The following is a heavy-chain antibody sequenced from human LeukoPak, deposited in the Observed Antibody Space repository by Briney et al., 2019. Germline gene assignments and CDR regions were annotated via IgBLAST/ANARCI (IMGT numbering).Heavy chain of an antibody. V-gene: IGHV1-69*13. J-gene: IGHJ4*02. CDR1: GGTFSSYA. Sequence: GASVKVSCKASGGTFSSYAISWVRQAPGQGLEWMGGIIPIFGTANYAQKFQGRVTITADESTSTAYMELSSLRSEDPAVYSCASDTKGATPFDYWAQGTLVTVSS. CDR3: ASDTKGATPFDY. D-gene: IGHD1-26*01. CDR2: IIPIFGTA.